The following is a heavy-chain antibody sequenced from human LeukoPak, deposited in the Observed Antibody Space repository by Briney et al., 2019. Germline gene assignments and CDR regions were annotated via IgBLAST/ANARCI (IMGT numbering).Heavy chain of an antibody. CDR2: INHSGST. V-gene: IGHV4-34*01. D-gene: IGHD3-16*01. CDR1: VGSLRGYN. CDR3: AGSLTYYDTLFDY. Sequence: PPETLSLTSAVSVGSLRGYNCSSIRQTPRKGLEWIGQINHSGSTNYNPPLKSPVTISVGTSKNQFSLKVSSWTAADTAVFYCAGSLTYYDTLFDYWGQGTLVGVSS. J-gene: IGHJ4*02.